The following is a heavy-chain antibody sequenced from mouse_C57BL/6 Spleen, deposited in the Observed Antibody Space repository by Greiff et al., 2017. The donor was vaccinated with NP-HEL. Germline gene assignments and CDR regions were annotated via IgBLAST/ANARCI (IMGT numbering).Heavy chain of an antibody. CDR3: TGAMDY. CDR2: IDPETGGT. J-gene: IGHJ4*01. V-gene: IGHV1-15*01. Sequence: QVQLQQSGAELVRPGASVTLSCKASGYTFTDYEMHWVKQTPVHGLEWIGAIDPETGGTAYNQKFKGKAILTADKSSSTAYMELLSLTSEDSAVYYCTGAMDYWGQGTSVTVSS. CDR1: GYTFTDYE.